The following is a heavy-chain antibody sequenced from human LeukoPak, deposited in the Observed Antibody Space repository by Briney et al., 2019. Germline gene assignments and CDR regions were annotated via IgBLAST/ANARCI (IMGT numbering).Heavy chain of an antibody. J-gene: IGHJ4*02. V-gene: IGHV1-18*01. CDR2: ISTDNGDT. CDR3: ARGEDIAAAGSPDY. Sequence: AASVTVSCKSSGYTFTTYGITWVRQAPGQGLEWMGWISTDNGDTNYAQELQGRVTMTTDTSTSTAYMELRSLRSDDTAVYYCARGEDIAAAGSPDYWGQGTPVTVSS. D-gene: IGHD6-13*01. CDR1: GYTFTTYG.